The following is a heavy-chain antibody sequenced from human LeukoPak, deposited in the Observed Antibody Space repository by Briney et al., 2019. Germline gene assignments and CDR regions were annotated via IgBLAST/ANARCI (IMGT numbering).Heavy chain of an antibody. D-gene: IGHD1-26*01. CDR3: AKAEVGATTPLYYYGMDV. V-gene: IGHV3-30*18. CDR2: ISYDGSNK. CDR1: GFTFSSYG. J-gene: IGHJ6*02. Sequence: GGSLRLSCAASGFTFSSYGMHWVRQAPGKGLEWVAVISYDGSNKYYADSVKGRFTISRDNSKNTLYLQMNSLGAEDTAVYYCAKAEVGATTPLYYYGMDVWGQGTTVTVSS.